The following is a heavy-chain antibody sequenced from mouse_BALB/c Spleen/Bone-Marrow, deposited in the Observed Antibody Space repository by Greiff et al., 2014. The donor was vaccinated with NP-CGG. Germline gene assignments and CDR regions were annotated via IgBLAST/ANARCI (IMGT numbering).Heavy chain of an antibody. CDR1: GFTFSSYA. Sequence: DVMLVESGGGLVKPGGSLKLSCAASGFTFSSYAMSWVRQTPEKRLEWVASISSGGSTYYPDSVKGRFTTSRDNARNILYLQMSSLRSEDTAMYYCAKRGAYGNFWFAYWGQGTLVTVSA. D-gene: IGHD2-10*02. CDR2: ISSGGST. J-gene: IGHJ3*01. CDR3: AKRGAYGNFWFAY. V-gene: IGHV5-6-5*01.